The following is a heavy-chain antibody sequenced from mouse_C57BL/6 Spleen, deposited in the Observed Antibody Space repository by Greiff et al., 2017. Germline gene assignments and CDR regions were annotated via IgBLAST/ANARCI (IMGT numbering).Heavy chain of an antibody. CDR3: ARSSNYFDYAMDY. J-gene: IGHJ4*01. CDR1: GYTFTSYW. CDR2: IYPGSGST. D-gene: IGHD2-5*01. Sequence: QVQLQQPGAELVKPGASVKMSCKASGYTFTSYWITWVKQRPGQGLEWIGDIYPGSGSTNYNEKFKSKATLTVDTSSSTAYMQLSSLTSEDSAVYDCARSSNYFDYAMDYWGQGTSVTVSS. V-gene: IGHV1-55*01.